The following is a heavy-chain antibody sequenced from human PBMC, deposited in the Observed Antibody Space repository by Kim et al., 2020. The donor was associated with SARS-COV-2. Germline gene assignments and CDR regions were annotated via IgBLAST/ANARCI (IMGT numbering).Heavy chain of an antibody. CDR1: GYTFTGYY. CDR2: INPNSGGT. D-gene: IGHD2-15*01. V-gene: IGHV1-2*02. Sequence: ASVKVSCKASGYTFTGYYMHWVRQAPGQGLEWMGWINPNSGGTNYAQKFQGRVTMTRDTSISTAYMELSRLRSDDTAVYYCARGRQLSPLYYFDYWGQGTLVTVSS. J-gene: IGHJ4*02. CDR3: ARGRQLSPLYYFDY.